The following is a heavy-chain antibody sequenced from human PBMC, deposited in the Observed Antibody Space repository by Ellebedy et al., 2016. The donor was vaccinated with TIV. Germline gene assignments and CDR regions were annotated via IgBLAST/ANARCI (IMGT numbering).Heavy chain of an antibody. CDR1: GFTFGSYA. Sequence: GESLKISCAASGFTFGSYAMSWVRQAPGKGLEWVANIKQDGSEKYYVDSMKGRFTVSRDNAKNSLYLKMNSLRAEDTAVYYCARDGYFDYWGQGTLVTVSS. J-gene: IGHJ4*02. CDR3: ARDGYFDY. V-gene: IGHV3-7*01. CDR2: IKQDGSEK.